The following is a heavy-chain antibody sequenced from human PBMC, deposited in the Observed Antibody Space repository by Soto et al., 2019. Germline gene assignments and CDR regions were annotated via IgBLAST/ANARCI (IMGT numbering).Heavy chain of an antibody. Sequence: GGSLRLSCAASGFTFSSYSMNWVRQAPGKGLEWVSYISSSSSTIYYADSVKGRFTISRDNAKNSLYLQMNSLRDEDTAVYYCARDRSGTVVTGGYYYYYGMAVWGQGNTVTVSS. CDR1: GFTFSSYS. CDR3: ARDRSGTVVTGGYYYYYGMAV. V-gene: IGHV3-48*02. J-gene: IGHJ6*02. CDR2: ISSSSSTI. D-gene: IGHD2-15*01.